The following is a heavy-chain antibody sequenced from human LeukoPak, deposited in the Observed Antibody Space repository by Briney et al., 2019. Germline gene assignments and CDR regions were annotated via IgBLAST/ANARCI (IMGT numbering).Heavy chain of an antibody. V-gene: IGHV3-30-3*01. D-gene: IGHD1-7*01. CDR2: ISYDGSNK. CDR3: ARMNYVSSGWGAPFDY. Sequence: LSLTCTVSGGSISSYYWSWVRQAPGKGLEWVAVISYDGSNKYYADSVKGRFTISRDNAKNSLYLQMNSLRAEDTAVYYCARMNYVSSGWGAPFDYWGQGTLVTVSS. J-gene: IGHJ4*02. CDR1: GGSISSYY.